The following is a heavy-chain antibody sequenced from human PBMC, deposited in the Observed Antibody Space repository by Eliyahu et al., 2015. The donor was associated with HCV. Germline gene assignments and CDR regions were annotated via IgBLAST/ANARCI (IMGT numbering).Heavy chain of an antibody. CDR2: IYYTGTT. D-gene: IGHD4-17*01. J-gene: IGHJ5*02. V-gene: IGHV4-39*01. Sequence: QLQESGPGLVKPSETLSLTCTVSGGSISATNYYWGWIRQPPGKGLEFIGSIYYTGTTNYNPSPKSRVTVSVDTSKNQFSLKLSSVTAADTAVYYCARRSRFSYGEPDGWFDPWGQGTLVTVSS. CDR1: GGSISATNYY. CDR3: ARRSRFSYGEPDGWFDP.